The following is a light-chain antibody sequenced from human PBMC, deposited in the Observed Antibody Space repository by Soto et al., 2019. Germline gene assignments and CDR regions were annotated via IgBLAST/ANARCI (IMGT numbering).Light chain of an antibody. CDR3: QSYDSSLRGSV. CDR1: SYNLGAGYE. V-gene: IGLV1-40*01. Sequence: QSVLTQPPSVSGAPGQRVTISCTGSSYNLGAGYEVHWYQQLPGAAPKLLIYGNTNRPSGVPDRFSGSKSGTSASLAITGLQAGDEADYYCQSYDSSLRGSVFGGGTQLTVL. CDR2: GNT. J-gene: IGLJ7*01.